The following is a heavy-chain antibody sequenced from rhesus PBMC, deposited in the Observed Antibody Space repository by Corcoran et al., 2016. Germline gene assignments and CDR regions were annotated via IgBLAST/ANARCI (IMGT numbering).Heavy chain of an antibody. CDR1: GGSITGYHN. CDR3: ARQGYTDHLGGLDS. Sequence: QVQLQESGPGLVKPSETLSLTCTVSGGSITGYHNWYWIRQAPGKGLEWIGAVYGNRASTNYNPSLKSRVTISKDTSKNQFSLRLTSVTAADTAVYYCARQGYTDHLGGLDSWGQGVVVTVSS. CDR2: VYGNRAST. J-gene: IGHJ6*01. D-gene: IGHD2-39*02. V-gene: IGHV4-143*01.